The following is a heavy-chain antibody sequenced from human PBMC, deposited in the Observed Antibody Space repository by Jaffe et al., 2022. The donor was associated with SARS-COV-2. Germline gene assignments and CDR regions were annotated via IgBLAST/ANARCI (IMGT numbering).Heavy chain of an antibody. J-gene: IGHJ6*02. CDR3: AKDGHRGSGWYYYYYGMDV. CDR2: ISYDGSNK. D-gene: IGHD6-19*01. CDR1: GFTFSSYG. V-gene: IGHV3-30*18. Sequence: QVQLVESGGGVVQPGRSLRLSCAASGFTFSSYGMHWVRQAPGKGLEWVAVISYDGSNKYYADSVKGRFTISRDNSKNTLYLQMNSLRAEDTAVYYCAKDGHRGSGWYYYYYGMDVWGQGTTVTVSS.